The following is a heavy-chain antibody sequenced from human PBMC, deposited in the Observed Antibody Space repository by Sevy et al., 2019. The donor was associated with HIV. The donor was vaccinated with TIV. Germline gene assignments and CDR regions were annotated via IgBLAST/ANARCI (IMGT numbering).Heavy chain of an antibody. CDR2: IYYSGST. Sequence: SETLSLTCTVSGGSVSSGSYYWSWIRQPPGKGLEWIGYIYYSGSTNYNPSLKSRVTISVDTSKNQFSLKLSSVTAADTAVYYCARDPRDYSSSSPFDYWGQGTLVTVSP. V-gene: IGHV4-61*01. D-gene: IGHD6-6*01. CDR3: ARDPRDYSSSSPFDY. CDR1: GGSVSSGSYY. J-gene: IGHJ4*02.